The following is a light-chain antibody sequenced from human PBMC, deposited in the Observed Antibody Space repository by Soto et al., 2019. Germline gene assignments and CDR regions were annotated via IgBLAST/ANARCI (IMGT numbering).Light chain of an antibody. Sequence: EIVLTQSPVTLSLSPWGGTTLSCRASQTVSRNYLAWYQQKRGQAPRLLIYATSNRATGIPDRFSGSGSGTDFTLTITRLEPEDFAVFYCQQYAASPITFGQGTRLEI. CDR1: QTVSRNY. CDR3: QQYAASPIT. CDR2: ATS. V-gene: IGKV3-20*01. J-gene: IGKJ5*01.